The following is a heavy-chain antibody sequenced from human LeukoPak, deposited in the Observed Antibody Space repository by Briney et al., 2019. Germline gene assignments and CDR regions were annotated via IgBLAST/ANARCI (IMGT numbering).Heavy chain of an antibody. CDR2: INHSGST. CDR1: GGSFSGYY. J-gene: IGHJ4*02. Sequence: PSETLSLTCAVYGGSFSGYYWSWIRQPPGKGPEWIGEINHSGSTNYNPSLKSRVTISVDTSNDQFSLKLSSVTAADTAVYYCARKNMVRGVILDYWGQGTLVTVSS. V-gene: IGHV4-34*01. D-gene: IGHD3-10*01. CDR3: ARKNMVRGVILDY.